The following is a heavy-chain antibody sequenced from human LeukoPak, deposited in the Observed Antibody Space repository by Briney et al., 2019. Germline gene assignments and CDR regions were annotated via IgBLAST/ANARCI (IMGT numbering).Heavy chain of an antibody. Sequence: SETLSLTCNVSGGSISSHYWSWIRQFPGEGLEWIGYIYYSGTTNYNPTLKSRVIISVDTSNNHFSLRLTSVTAADTAVYYCARVGDSSSWYYGMDVWGRGTTVTVSS. CDR1: GGSISSHY. CDR3: ARVGDSSSWYYGMDV. V-gene: IGHV4-59*11. CDR2: IYYSGTT. D-gene: IGHD6-13*01. J-gene: IGHJ6*02.